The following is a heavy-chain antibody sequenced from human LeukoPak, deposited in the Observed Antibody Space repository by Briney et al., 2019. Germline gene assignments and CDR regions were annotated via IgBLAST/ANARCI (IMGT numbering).Heavy chain of an antibody. CDR2: IYYSGST. D-gene: IGHD4-17*01. CDR3: ARVAELDYGDYYYYFDY. J-gene: IGHJ4*02. CDR1: GGSISSYY. V-gene: IGHV4-59*01. Sequence: SETLSLTCTVSGGSISSYYWSWIRQPPGKGLDCIGYIYYSGSTNYNPSLKSRVTISVDTSKNQFSLKLSSVTAADTAVYYCARVAELDYGDYYYYFDYWGQGTLVTVSS.